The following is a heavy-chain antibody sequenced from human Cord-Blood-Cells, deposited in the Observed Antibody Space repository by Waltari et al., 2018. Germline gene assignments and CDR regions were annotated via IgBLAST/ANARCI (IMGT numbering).Heavy chain of an antibody. CDR2: IIPIFGTA. V-gene: IGHV1-69*01. CDR3: ASMMATILGGAFDI. CDR1: GGTFSSYA. J-gene: IGHJ3*02. D-gene: IGHD5-12*01. Sequence: QVQLVQSGAEVKKPGYSVKVSCKASGGTFSSYAIRWVRQAPGQGLELMGGIIPIFGTANYAQKFQGRVTITADESTSTAYMELSSLRSEDTAVYYCASMMATILGGAFDIWGQGTMVTVSS.